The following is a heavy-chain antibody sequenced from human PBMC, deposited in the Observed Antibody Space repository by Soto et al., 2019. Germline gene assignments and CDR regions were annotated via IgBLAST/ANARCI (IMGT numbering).Heavy chain of an antibody. CDR1: GYTFTSYD. V-gene: IGHV1-8*01. D-gene: IGHD3-10*01. CDR3: AKDVSSITMVAGSRGMDV. J-gene: IGHJ6*02. Sequence: ASVKVSCKASGYTFTSYDINWVRQATGQGLEWMGWMNPNSGNTGYAQKFQGRVTMTRNTSISTAYMELSSLRSEDTAVYYCAKDVSSITMVAGSRGMDVWGQGTTVTVSS. CDR2: MNPNSGNT.